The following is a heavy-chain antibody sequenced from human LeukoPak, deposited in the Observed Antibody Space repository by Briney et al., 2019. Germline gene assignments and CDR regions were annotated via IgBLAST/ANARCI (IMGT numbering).Heavy chain of an antibody. V-gene: IGHV4-4*07. Sequence: RPSQTLSLTCTVAGASIGRDYWSWIRQSAGKGLEWIGRIYKSGSTNYNPSFRSRVTMSVDTSKNQFSLNVTSVTAADTAVYYCAREEYFQDSNGYSYYFHSWGQGSLVTVSS. D-gene: IGHD3-22*01. CDR1: GASIGRDY. J-gene: IGHJ4*02. CDR3: AREEYFQDSNGYSYYFHS. CDR2: IYKSGST.